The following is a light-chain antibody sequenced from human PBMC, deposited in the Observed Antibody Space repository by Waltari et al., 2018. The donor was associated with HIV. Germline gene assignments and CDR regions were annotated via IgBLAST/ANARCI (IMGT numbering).Light chain of an antibody. CDR3: GTWDNNLSAFWV. V-gene: IGLV1-51*01. CDR1: SPTIGHNF. Sequence: QSVLTQPPSVSSAPGQKVTISCSVSSPTIGHNFVSWYQQLPATAPKLLIYDTNKRPSGIPDRFSASKSGTSATLAITGLQTGDEAVYYCGTWDNNLSAFWVFGGGTKVTVL. CDR2: DTN. J-gene: IGLJ3*02.